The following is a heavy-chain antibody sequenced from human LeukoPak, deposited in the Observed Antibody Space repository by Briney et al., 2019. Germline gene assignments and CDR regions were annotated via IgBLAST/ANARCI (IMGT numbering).Heavy chain of an antibody. J-gene: IGHJ3*02. Sequence: GGSLRLSCAASGFTFSSYAMAWVRQAPGKGLEWVSGISGSGVRTFYADSVKGRFSTSRDNSKNTLYLQMNSLRAEDTAVYYCAREEEQPGAFDIWGQGTMVTVSS. V-gene: IGHV3-23*01. D-gene: IGHD6-13*01. CDR3: AREEEQPGAFDI. CDR2: ISGSGVRT. CDR1: GFTFSSYA.